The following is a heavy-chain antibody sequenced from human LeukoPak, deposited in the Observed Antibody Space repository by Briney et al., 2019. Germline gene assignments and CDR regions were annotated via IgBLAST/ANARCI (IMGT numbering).Heavy chain of an antibody. J-gene: IGHJ6*02. CDR3: ARDLIEDLDYGGNHYGMDV. Sequence: GGSLRLSCAASGFTFGSYGMHWVRQAPGKGLEWVAVIWYDGSNKYYADSVKGRFTISRDNSKNTLYLQMNSLRAEDTAVYYCARDLIEDLDYGGNHYGMDVWGQGTTVTVSS. V-gene: IGHV3-33*01. CDR1: GFTFGSYG. CDR2: IWYDGSNK. D-gene: IGHD4-23*01.